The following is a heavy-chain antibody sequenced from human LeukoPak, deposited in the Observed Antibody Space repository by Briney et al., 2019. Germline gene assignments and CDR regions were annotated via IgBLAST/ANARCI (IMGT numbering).Heavy chain of an antibody. CDR2: ISWNSGSI. CDR1: GFSFDDYA. J-gene: IGHJ4*02. V-gene: IGHV3-9*01. Sequence: PGRSLRLSCAASGFSFDDYAMHWVRQAPGKGLEWVSGISWNSGSIGYADSAKGRFTISRDNAKNSLYLQMNSLRVEDTALYYCAKDSGYWGQGTLVTVSS. CDR3: AKDSGY.